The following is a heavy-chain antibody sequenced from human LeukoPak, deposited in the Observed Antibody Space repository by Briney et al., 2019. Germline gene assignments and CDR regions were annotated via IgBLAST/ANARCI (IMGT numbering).Heavy chain of an antibody. Sequence: PSETLSLTCAVSGTSFSSYYWSWIRRPPGKGLEWIEEVNHSGYTNDNPSLKSRVTISVDTSKNQFSLRLRSVTAADTGVYFCARMTTGHDFWGQGTLVTVSS. J-gene: IGHJ4*02. CDR1: GTSFSSYY. CDR3: ARMTTGHDF. CDR2: VNHSGYT. D-gene: IGHD4-17*01. V-gene: IGHV4-34*01.